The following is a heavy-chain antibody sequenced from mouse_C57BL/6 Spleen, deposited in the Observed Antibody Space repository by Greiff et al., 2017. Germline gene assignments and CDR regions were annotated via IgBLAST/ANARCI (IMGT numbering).Heavy chain of an antibody. Sequence: EVKLMESGGDLVKPGGSLKLSCAASGFTFSSYGMSWVRQTPDKRLEWVATISSGGSYTYYPDSVKGRFTISSDNAKNTLYLQMSSLKSEDTAMYYCARGAYGSSHFDYWGQGTTLTVSS. V-gene: IGHV5-6*01. D-gene: IGHD1-1*01. CDR2: ISSGGSYT. CDR3: ARGAYGSSHFDY. J-gene: IGHJ2*01. CDR1: GFTFSSYG.